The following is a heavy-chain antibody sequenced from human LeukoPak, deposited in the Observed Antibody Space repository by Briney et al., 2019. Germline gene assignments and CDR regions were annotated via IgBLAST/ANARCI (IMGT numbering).Heavy chain of an antibody. J-gene: IGHJ6*03. V-gene: IGHV3-11*04. CDR1: GFTFSDYY. Sequence: PGGSLRLSCAASGFTFSDYYMSWIRQAPGKGLEWVSYISSSGSTIYYADSVKGRFTISRDNAKNSLYLQMNSLRAEDTAVYYCARDLYGVAGCSSTSRLYYYYYMDVWGKGTTVTVSS. CDR3: ARDLYGVAGCSSTSRLYYYYYMDV. D-gene: IGHD2-2*01. CDR2: ISSSGSTI.